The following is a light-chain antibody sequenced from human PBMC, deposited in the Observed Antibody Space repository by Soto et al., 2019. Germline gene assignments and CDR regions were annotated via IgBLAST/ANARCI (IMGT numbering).Light chain of an antibody. CDR2: GAS. CDR1: QSVSSNY. J-gene: IGKJ1*01. Sequence: ETVLTQSPGTLSLSPGERATLSCTATQSVSSNYLTWYQQKPGQAPRLLIYGASSRATGIPERFSGSGSGTDFTLTISRLEPEDFAVYYCQQYGGSSWTFGQGTKVEIK. CDR3: QQYGGSSWT. V-gene: IGKV3-20*01.